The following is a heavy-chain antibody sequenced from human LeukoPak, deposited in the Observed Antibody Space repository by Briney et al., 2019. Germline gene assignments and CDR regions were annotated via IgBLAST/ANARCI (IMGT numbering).Heavy chain of an antibody. D-gene: IGHD3-9*01. CDR2: IYPSGGST. Sequence: VASVKVSCKASGYTFTSYYMHWVRQAPGQGLEWMGIIYPSGGSTSYAQKFQGRVTMTRDMSTSTVYMELSSLRSEDTAVYYCARSSRPYFGAQYYFDYWGQGTLVTVSS. J-gene: IGHJ4*02. CDR3: ARSSRPYFGAQYYFDY. V-gene: IGHV1-46*01. CDR1: GYTFTSYY.